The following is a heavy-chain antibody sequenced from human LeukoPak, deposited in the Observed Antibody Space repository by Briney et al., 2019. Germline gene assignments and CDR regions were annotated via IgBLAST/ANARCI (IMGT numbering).Heavy chain of an antibody. Sequence: PGGSLRLSCAATGFTFSTYAMSWVRQAPGKGLEWVSTITDSGDYTYYADSVKGRFTVSRDNSKNTLYLQMNSLRAEDTAVYYCAKDQGQVYGYFDYWGQGTLVTVSS. CDR1: GFTFSTYA. D-gene: IGHD1-14*01. CDR2: ITDSGDYT. CDR3: AKDQGQVYGYFDY. J-gene: IGHJ4*02. V-gene: IGHV3-23*01.